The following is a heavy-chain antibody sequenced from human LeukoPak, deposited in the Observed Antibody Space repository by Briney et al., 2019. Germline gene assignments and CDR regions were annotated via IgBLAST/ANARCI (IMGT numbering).Heavy chain of an antibody. J-gene: IGHJ4*02. CDR1: GFTFSDYD. V-gene: IGHV3-13*01. CDR3: ARGAIAVAGSGV. Sequence: PGGSLRLSCAASGFTFSDYDMYWVRQATGKGLEWVSGIGIADDTYYPGSVKGRFTISRDNSKNTLYLQMNSLRAEDTAVYYCARGAIAVAGSGVWGQGTLVTVSS. D-gene: IGHD6-19*01. CDR2: IGIADDT.